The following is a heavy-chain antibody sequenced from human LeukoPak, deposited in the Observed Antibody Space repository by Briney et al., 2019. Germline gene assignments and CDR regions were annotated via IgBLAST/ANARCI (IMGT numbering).Heavy chain of an antibody. CDR1: GYTFTSYD. CDR2: MNPNSGNT. CDR3: ARGLSRAPEYYDSSGYQDY. Sequence: ASVKVSCKASGYTFTSYDINWVRQATGQGLEWMGWMNPNSGNTGYAQKFQGRVTMTRNTSISTAYMELSSLRSEDTAVYYCARGLSRAPEYYDSSGYQDYWGQGTLVTVSS. J-gene: IGHJ4*02. D-gene: IGHD3-22*01. V-gene: IGHV1-8*01.